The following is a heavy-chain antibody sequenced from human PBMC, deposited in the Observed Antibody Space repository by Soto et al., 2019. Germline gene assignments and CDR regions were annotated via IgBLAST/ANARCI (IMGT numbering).Heavy chain of an antibody. V-gene: IGHV3-23*01. Sequence: GGSLRLSCTASGFTFSSSAMSWVRQAPGRGLEWVSGISGSGAGTYYADSVKGRFTISRDNSKNTLYLQMSGLRVEDTAVYYCAKGPTIFGAVISFDYYYGMYVWGQGTPVAVSS. CDR1: GFTFSSSA. CDR2: ISGSGAGT. J-gene: IGHJ6*02. CDR3: AKGPTIFGAVISFDYYYGMYV. D-gene: IGHD3-3*01.